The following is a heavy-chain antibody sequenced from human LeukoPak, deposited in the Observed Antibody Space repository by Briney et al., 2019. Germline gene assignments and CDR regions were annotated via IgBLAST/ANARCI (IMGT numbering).Heavy chain of an antibody. CDR2: FGPEDGET. V-gene: IGHV1-24*01. Sequence: ASVKVSCKVSGYTLTELSMHWVRQAPGKGLEWMGGFGPEDGETIYAQKFQGRVTMTEDTSTDTAYMELSSLRSEDTAVYYCATSRAFDYGMDVWGQGTTVTVSS. CDR1: GYTLTELS. CDR3: ATSRAFDYGMDV. J-gene: IGHJ6*02.